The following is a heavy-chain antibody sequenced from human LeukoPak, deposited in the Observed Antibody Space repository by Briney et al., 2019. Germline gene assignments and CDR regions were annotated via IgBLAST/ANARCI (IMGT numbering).Heavy chain of an antibody. CDR1: GGSISSYY. CDR2: IYYSGST. V-gene: IGHV4-59*01. Sequence: PSETLSLTCTVSGGSISSYYWSWIRQPPGKGREWIGYIYYSGSTNYNPSLKSRVTISVDTSKNQFSLKLSSVTAADTAVYYCATTTVDDAFDIWGQGTMVTASS. D-gene: IGHD4-11*01. CDR3: ATTTVDDAFDI. J-gene: IGHJ3*02.